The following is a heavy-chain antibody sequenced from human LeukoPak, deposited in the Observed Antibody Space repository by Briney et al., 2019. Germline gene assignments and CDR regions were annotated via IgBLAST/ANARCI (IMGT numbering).Heavy chain of an antibody. Sequence: ESGPTLVKPTQTLTLTCTFSGFSLSTTTVGVGWIRQPPGKALEGLAVIYWDGGKRDSPSLKSRLATTKDTSKNQVVLTMTNMDPVDTATYYCARIILGSSSSESWGQGTLVTVSS. CDR3: ARIILGSSSSES. CDR1: GFSLSTTTVG. J-gene: IGHJ5*02. CDR2: IYWDGGK. V-gene: IGHV2-5*02. D-gene: IGHD6-6*01.